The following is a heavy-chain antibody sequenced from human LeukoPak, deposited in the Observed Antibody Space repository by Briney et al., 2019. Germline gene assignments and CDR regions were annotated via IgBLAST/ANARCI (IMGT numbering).Heavy chain of an antibody. J-gene: IGHJ4*02. CDR2: IKQDGSEK. Sequence: GGSLRLSCVASGFTFSTYWMSWVRQAPGKGLEWVANIKQDGSEKYYVDSVKGRFTISRDNAKNSLYLQMNSLRAEDTAVYYCARDAVAGISVDWGQGTLVTVSS. CDR1: GFTFSTYW. V-gene: IGHV3-7*01. CDR3: ARDAVAGISVD. D-gene: IGHD6-19*01.